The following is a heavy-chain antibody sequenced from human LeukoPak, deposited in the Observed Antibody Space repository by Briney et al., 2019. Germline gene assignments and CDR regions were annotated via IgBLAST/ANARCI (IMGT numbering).Heavy chain of an antibody. CDR2: IRSTGSST. CDR3: ARDIVVVVAALHFDY. Sequence: PGGSLRLSCTASGFTFRDYYVTWIRQAPGKGLEWVSYIRSTGSSTAYADPVKGRFAISRDNAKNSLYLQMNSLRAEDTAVYYCARDIVVVVAALHFDYWGQGTLVTVSS. D-gene: IGHD2-15*01. CDR1: GFTFRDYY. J-gene: IGHJ4*02. V-gene: IGHV3-11*04.